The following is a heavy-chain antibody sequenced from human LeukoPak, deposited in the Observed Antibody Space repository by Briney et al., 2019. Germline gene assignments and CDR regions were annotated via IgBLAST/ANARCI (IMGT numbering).Heavy chain of an antibody. D-gene: IGHD3-10*01. CDR2: IYYSGST. Sequence: PSQTLSLTCTVSGGSISSGGYYWSWIRQPPGKGLEWIGYIYYSGSTNYNPSLKSRVTISVDTSKNQFSLKLSSVTAADTAVYYCARDKGFGDAFDIWGQGTMVTVSS. CDR3: ARDKGFGDAFDI. J-gene: IGHJ3*02. CDR1: GGSISSGGYY. V-gene: IGHV4-61*08.